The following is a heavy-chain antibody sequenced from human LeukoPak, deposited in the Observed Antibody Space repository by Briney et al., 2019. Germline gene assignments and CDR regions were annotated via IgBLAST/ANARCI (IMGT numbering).Heavy chain of an antibody. CDR1: GYTLTGYY. J-gene: IGHJ6*02. CDR3: ARDSYGDYPYYYYGMDV. CDR2: INPNSGGT. D-gene: IGHD4-17*01. Sequence: ASVKVSCKASGYTLTGYYMHWVRQAPGQGLEWMGWINPNSGGTNYAQKFQGRVTMTRDTSISTAYMELSRLRSDDAAVYYCARDSYGDYPYYYYGMDVWGQGTTVTVSS. V-gene: IGHV1-2*02.